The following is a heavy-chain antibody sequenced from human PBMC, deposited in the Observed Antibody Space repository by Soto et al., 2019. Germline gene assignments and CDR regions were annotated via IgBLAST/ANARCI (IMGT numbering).Heavy chain of an antibody. J-gene: IGHJ5*02. D-gene: IGHD3-3*01. CDR3: AHRPSYDFWSGYYNWFDP. Sequence: SGPTLVNPTQTLTLTCTFSGFSLSTSGVGVGWIRQPPGKALEWLALIYWNDDKRYSPSLKSRLTITKDTSKNQVVLTMTNMDPVDTATYYCAHRPSYDFWSGYYNWFDPWGQGTLVTVSS. CDR2: IYWNDDK. CDR1: GFSLSTSGVG. V-gene: IGHV2-5*01.